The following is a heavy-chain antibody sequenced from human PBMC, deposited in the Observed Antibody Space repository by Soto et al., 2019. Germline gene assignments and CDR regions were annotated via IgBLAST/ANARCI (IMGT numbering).Heavy chain of an antibody. V-gene: IGHV3-66*01. CDR1: GFTVSSNY. CDR3: ARESRSRRHYYYYMDV. Sequence: GGSLRLSCAASGFTVSSNYMSWVRQAPGKGLEWVSVIYSGGSTYYADSVKGRFTISRDNSKNTLYLQMNSLRAEDTAVYYCARESRSRRHYYYYMDVRGKGTTVTVSS. D-gene: IGHD6-13*01. J-gene: IGHJ6*03. CDR2: IYSGGST.